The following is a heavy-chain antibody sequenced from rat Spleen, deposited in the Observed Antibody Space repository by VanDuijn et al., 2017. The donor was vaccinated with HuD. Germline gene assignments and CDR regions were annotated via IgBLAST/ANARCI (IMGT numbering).Heavy chain of an antibody. Sequence: EVQLVESGGGLVQPGRSLKLSCVASGFTFSNYGMSWIRQAPGKGLEWVAYISSNSGTIYYADTVKGRFTISRDNAKNTLYLQLSSLRSEDTALYYCARSYYGGYDWGQEVMVTVSS. CDR1: GFTFSNYG. CDR2: ISSNSGTI. D-gene: IGHD1-11*01. CDR3: ARSYYGGYD. J-gene: IGHJ2*01. V-gene: IGHV5-34*01.